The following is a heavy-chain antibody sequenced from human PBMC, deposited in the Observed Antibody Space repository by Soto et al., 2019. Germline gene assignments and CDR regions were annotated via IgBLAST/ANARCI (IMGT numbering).Heavy chain of an antibody. J-gene: IGHJ6*02. Sequence: QVQLQESGPGLVKSSQTLSLTCTVSGGSISSGGNYWSWIRQHPGKGLEWIGYIYHSGSTYYNPSLKIRVTISVDTSKNQFSLKLNSVTAADAAVYYCARVRLVRGVIYYVGVDVWGQGTTVTVSS. D-gene: IGHD3-10*01. V-gene: IGHV4-31*03. CDR1: GGSISSGGNY. CDR3: ARVRLVRGVIYYVGVDV. CDR2: IYHSGST.